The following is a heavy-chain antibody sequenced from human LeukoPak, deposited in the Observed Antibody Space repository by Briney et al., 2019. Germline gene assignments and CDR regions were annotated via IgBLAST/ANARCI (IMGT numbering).Heavy chain of an antibody. J-gene: IGHJ5*02. D-gene: IGHD2-15*01. Sequence: SETLSLTCTVSGDAGSNNNYVWGWIRQPPGKGLEWIGSTYYRGTTYYNPSVESRVTISADTSKNQLSLKLSSVTAADTAVYYCARHAPGDIVVQIPAPTRWFDPWGQGTLVTVSS. V-gene: IGHV4-39*01. CDR2: TYYRGTT. CDR3: ARHAPGDIVVQIPAPTRWFDP. CDR1: GDAGSNNNYV.